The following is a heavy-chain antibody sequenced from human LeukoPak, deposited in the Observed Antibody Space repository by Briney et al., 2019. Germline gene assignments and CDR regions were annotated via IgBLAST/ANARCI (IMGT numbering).Heavy chain of an antibody. CDR1: GGSISSSSYY. D-gene: IGHD6-19*01. Sequence: SETLSLTCTVSGGSISSSSYYWGWIRQPPGKGLEWIGSIYYSGSTYYKPALKSRVTISVDTSKNQFSLKLSSVTAADTAVYYCARGSGLMGGIAVSRGYFDYWGQGILVTVSS. J-gene: IGHJ4*02. CDR3: ARGSGLMGGIAVSRGYFDY. CDR2: IYYSGST. V-gene: IGHV4-39*07.